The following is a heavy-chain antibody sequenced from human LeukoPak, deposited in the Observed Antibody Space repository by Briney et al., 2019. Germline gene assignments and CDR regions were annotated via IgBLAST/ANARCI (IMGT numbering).Heavy chain of an antibody. Sequence: GGSLRLSCAASGFTFSSYAMHWVRQAPGKGLEWVAVISYDGSNKYYADSVKGRFTISRDNAKNSLYLQMNSLRAEDTAVYYCARMPGVGGPLLYWGQGTLVTVSS. CDR1: GFTFSSYA. V-gene: IGHV3-30-3*01. CDR3: ARMPGVGGPLLY. CDR2: ISYDGSNK. J-gene: IGHJ4*02. D-gene: IGHD2-15*01.